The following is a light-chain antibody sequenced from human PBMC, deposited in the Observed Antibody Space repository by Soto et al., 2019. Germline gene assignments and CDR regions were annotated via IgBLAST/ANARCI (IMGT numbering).Light chain of an antibody. CDR1: QSLLHSNGYNY. J-gene: IGKJ4*01. V-gene: IGKV2-28*01. Sequence: DIVMTQSRLSLPVTPGEPASISCRSSQSLLHSNGYNYLDWYLQKPGQSPQLLIYLGSNRASGVPDRFSGSGSGTAFPLKIGRVEAEDAGVYYCMQALQTPLTFGGGTKVEIK. CDR3: MQALQTPLT. CDR2: LGS.